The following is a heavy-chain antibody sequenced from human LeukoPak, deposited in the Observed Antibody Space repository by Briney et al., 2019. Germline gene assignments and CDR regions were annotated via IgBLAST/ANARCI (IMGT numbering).Heavy chain of an antibody. CDR3: ARDRLRYCSSTSCYDY. V-gene: IGHV1-18*01. CDR2: ISAYNGNT. CDR1: GYTFTSYG. J-gene: IGHJ4*02. D-gene: IGHD2-2*01. Sequence: GASVKVSCKASGYTFTSYGISWVRQAPGQGLEWMGWISAYNGNTNYAQKLQGRVTMTTDTSTSTAYMELRSLRSDDTAVYYCARDRLRYCSSTSCYDYWGQGTLVTVSS.